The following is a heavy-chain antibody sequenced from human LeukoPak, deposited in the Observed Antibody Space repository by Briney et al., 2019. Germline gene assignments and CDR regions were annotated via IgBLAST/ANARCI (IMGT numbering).Heavy chain of an antibody. CDR2: IKQDGSEK. Sequence: GGSLRLSCEASGFTFTKFWMSWVRQAPGKGLEWVANIKQDGSEKYYVDSVKGRFTISRDNAKNSLYLQMNSLRAEDTAVCYCARDDHAVVTSPYFDYWGQGTLVTVSS. CDR3: ARDDHAVVTSPYFDY. D-gene: IGHD2-21*02. V-gene: IGHV3-7*01. CDR1: GFTFTKFW. J-gene: IGHJ4*02.